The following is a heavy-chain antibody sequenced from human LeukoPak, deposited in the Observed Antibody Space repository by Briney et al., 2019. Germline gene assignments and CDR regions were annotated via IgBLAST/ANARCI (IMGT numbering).Heavy chain of an antibody. CDR1: GFTFSSYG. D-gene: IGHD3-22*01. Sequence: GRSLRLSCAASGFTFSSYGMHWVRQAPGKGLEWVAVISYDGSNKYYADSVKGRFTISRDNSKNTLYLQMNSLRAEDTAVYYCAKDLLYYYDSSGYYWGYYYYGMDVWGQGTTVTVSS. V-gene: IGHV3-30*18. CDR2: ISYDGSNK. J-gene: IGHJ6*02. CDR3: AKDLLYYYDSSGYYWGYYYYGMDV.